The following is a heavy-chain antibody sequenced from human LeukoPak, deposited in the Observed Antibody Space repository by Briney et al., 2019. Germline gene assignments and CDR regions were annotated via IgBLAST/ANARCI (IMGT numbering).Heavy chain of an antibody. Sequence: GGSLRLSCVGFGFIFSSYEMNWVRQVPGKGLEWVSHISSSGITIYYRDSVKGRFTISRDNAKNSQYLQMNSLRVDDTAVYYCARQYSNSSITWFDPWGQGTLVTVSS. CDR2: ISSSGITI. V-gene: IGHV3-48*03. CDR3: ARQYSNSSITWFDP. CDR1: GFIFSSYE. J-gene: IGHJ5*02. D-gene: IGHD6-13*01.